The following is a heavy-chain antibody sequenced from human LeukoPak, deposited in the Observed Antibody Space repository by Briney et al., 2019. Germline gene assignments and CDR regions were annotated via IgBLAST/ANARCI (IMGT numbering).Heavy chain of an antibody. J-gene: IGHJ3*02. CDR2: IYPGDSDT. D-gene: IGHD4-17*01. V-gene: IGHV5-51*01. Sequence: GESLKISCKGSGYTFTNYWIGWVRQMPGKGLDFMGIIYPGDSDTRYSTSFQVQVTISADKSFTTAYLQWSSLKTSDTAMYYCASRYGAETAFDIWGQGTMVTVSS. CDR1: GYTFTNYW. CDR3: ASRYGAETAFDI.